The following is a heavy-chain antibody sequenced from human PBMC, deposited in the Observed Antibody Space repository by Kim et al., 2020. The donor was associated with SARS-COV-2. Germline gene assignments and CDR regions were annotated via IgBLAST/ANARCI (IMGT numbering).Heavy chain of an antibody. Sequence: DTVKGQLTIARDNAKTALYLQMNSLRAEDTALYYCAKDSSAGIVGATCFDYWGQGTLVTVSS. D-gene: IGHD1-26*01. CDR3: AKDSSAGIVGATCFDY. V-gene: IGHV3-9*01. J-gene: IGHJ4*02.